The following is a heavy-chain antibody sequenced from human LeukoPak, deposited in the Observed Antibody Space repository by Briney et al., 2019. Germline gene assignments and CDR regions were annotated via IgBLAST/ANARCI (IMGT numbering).Heavy chain of an antibody. Sequence: GGSLRLSCAASGFTFSSYAMSWVRQAPGKGLEWVSVINSGGNTYYADSVKGRFTISRDNSKNTLYLQMNSLRAEDTAVYYCTRSTLFEYWGQGTLVTVSS. CDR3: TRSTLFEY. CDR1: GFTFSSYA. J-gene: IGHJ4*02. CDR2: INSGGNT. V-gene: IGHV3-23*01. D-gene: IGHD5/OR15-5a*01.